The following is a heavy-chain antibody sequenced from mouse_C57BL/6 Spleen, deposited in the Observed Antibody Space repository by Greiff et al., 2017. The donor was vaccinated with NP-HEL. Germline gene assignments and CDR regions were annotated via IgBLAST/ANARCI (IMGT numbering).Heavy chain of an antibody. CDR3: TSLYGSSYEYYFDY. D-gene: IGHD1-1*01. CDR1: GYTFTDYE. CDR2: IDPETGGT. V-gene: IGHV1-15*01. Sequence: QVQLQQSGAELVRPGASVTLSCKASGYTFTDYEMHWVKQTPVHGLEWIGAIDPETGGTAYNQKFKGKAILTADKSSSTAYMELRSLTSEDSAVYYCTSLYGSSYEYYFDYWGQGTTLTVSS. J-gene: IGHJ2*01.